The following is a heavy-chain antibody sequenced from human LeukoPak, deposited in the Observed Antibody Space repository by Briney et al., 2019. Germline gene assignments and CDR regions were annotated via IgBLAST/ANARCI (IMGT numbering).Heavy chain of an antibody. CDR3: ARDTRDDSSGYRSY. D-gene: IGHD3-22*01. Sequence: SETLSLTCTVSGGSISSSTYYWGWIRQPPGKGLEWIANIYYSGSTYYNASLKSRVTISVDTSKNQFSLKLSSVTAADTAVYYCARDTRDDSSGYRSYWGQGTLVTVSS. V-gene: IGHV4-39*07. CDR2: IYYSGST. CDR1: GGSISSSTYY. J-gene: IGHJ4*02.